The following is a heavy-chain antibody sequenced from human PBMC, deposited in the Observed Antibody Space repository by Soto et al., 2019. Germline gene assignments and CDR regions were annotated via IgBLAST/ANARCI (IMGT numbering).Heavy chain of an antibody. V-gene: IGHV1-8*01. CDR3: ARRKERSGPNYFDL. J-gene: IGHJ4*02. Sequence: ASVKVSCKASGDTFTKYDFNWVRQATGQGLEWMGWVNPSNGNAGYAQKYRGRVTMTSNTSITTAYMELSGLRYDDTAVYYCARRKERSGPNYFDLWGQGTLVTLSS. D-gene: IGHD6-25*01. CDR2: VNPSNGNA. CDR1: GDTFTKYD.